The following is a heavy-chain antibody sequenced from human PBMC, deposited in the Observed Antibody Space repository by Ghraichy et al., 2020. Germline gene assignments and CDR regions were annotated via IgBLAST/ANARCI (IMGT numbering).Heavy chain of an antibody. J-gene: IGHJ4*02. D-gene: IGHD1-20*01. Sequence: GGSLRLSCAASGFTFSSYWMHRVRQAPGKGLVWVSRINTDGSSTSYADSVKGRCTISRDNAKNTLFLQLNSLGAEDTAVYYCARVGISGTMAHYDYWGQGTLVTVSS. CDR1: GFTFSSYW. CDR2: INTDGSST. V-gene: IGHV3-74*01. CDR3: ARVGISGTMAHYDY.